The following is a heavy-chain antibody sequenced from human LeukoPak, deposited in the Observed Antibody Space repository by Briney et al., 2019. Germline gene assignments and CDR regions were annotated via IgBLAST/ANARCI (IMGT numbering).Heavy chain of an antibody. CDR1: GYTFTSYG. CDR2: ISAYNGNT. D-gene: IGHD4-11*01. CDR3: ASEATVTTDYYGMDV. J-gene: IGHJ6*02. Sequence: ASVKVSCKASGYTFTSYGISWVRQAPGQGLEWMGWISAYNGNTNYAQKFQGRVTMTRDTSTTTVYMELSSLRSEDTAVYYCASEATVTTDYYGMDVWGQGTTVTVSS. V-gene: IGHV1-18*01.